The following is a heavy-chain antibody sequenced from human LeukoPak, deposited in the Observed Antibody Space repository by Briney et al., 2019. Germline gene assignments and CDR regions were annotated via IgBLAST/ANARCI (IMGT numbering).Heavy chain of an antibody. V-gene: IGHV4-31*03. CDR3: ARGLTFRGSRGITGTRYVDY. Sequence: SETLSLTCTVSGGSISSGGYYWSWIRQHPGKGLEWIGYIYYSGSTYYNPSLKSRVTISVDTSKNQFSLKLSSVTAADTAVYYCARGLTFRGSRGITGTRYVDYWGQGTLVTVSS. CDR1: GGSISSGGYY. CDR2: IYYSGST. J-gene: IGHJ4*02. D-gene: IGHD1-7*01.